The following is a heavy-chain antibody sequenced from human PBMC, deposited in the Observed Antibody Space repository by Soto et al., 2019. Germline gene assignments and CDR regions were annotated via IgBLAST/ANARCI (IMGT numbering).Heavy chain of an antibody. CDR1: GYTFNSYA. D-gene: IGHD2-8*01. CDR3: ARGLYCTNGVCYRDNWFDP. CDR2: INAGNGNT. J-gene: IGHJ5*02. V-gene: IGHV1-3*01. Sequence: ASVKVSCKASGYTFNSYAMHWVRQAPGQRLEWMGWINAGNGNTKYSQKFQGRVTITRDTSASTAYMELSSLRSEDTAVYYCARGLYCTNGVCYRDNWFDPWGQGTLGTV.